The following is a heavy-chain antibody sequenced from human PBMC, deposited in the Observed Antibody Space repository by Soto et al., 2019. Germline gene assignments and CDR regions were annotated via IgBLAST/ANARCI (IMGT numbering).Heavy chain of an antibody. CDR2: IVPLFGTA. CDR1: GGTFGNTA. CDR3: ARDGDPGYSFWSGPLGGGRFDP. V-gene: IGHV1-69*12. J-gene: IGHJ5*02. D-gene: IGHD3-3*01. Sequence: QVQLVQSGAEVKEPGSSVNVSCKTSGGTFGNTAVTWVRQVPGQGLEWIGGIVPLFGTANYAQKFRGRVMITADESTSTAYMGLSSLRSDDTAIYYCARDGDPGYSFWSGPLGGGRFDPWGQGTRVSVSS.